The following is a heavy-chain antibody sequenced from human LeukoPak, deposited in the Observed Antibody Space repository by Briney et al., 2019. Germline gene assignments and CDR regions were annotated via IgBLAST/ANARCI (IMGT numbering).Heavy chain of an antibody. V-gene: IGHV3-74*01. Sequence: GGSLRLSCAASGFTFSSYWMHWVRQAPGKGLVWVSRINSDGTIIGYADSVKGRFTISRDNAKNTLNLQMNSLRAEDTAVYYCARDLGQYYDTSDNWFDPWGQGTLVTVSS. CDR3: ARDLGQYYDTSDNWFDP. D-gene: IGHD3-22*01. CDR2: INSDGTII. CDR1: GFTFSSYW. J-gene: IGHJ5*02.